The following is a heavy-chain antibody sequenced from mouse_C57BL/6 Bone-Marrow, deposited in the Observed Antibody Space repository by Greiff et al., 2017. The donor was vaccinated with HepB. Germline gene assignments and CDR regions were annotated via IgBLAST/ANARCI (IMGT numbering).Heavy chain of an antibody. V-gene: IGHV1-52*01. CDR1: GYTFTSYW. CDR2: IDPSDSET. Sequence: QVQLQQPGAELVRPGSSVKLSCKASGYTFTSYWMHWVKQRPIQGLEWIGNIDPSDSETHYNQKFKDKATLTVDKSSSTAYMPLSSLTSEDSAVYYCARMGYGSDFDYWGQGTTLTVSS. J-gene: IGHJ2*01. CDR3: ARMGYGSDFDY. D-gene: IGHD1-1*01.